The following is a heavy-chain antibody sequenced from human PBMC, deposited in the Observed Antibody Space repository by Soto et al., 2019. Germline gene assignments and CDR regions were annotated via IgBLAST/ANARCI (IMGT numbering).Heavy chain of an antibody. D-gene: IGHD6-13*01. Sequence: TSETLSLTCAVYGGSFSGYYWSWIRQPPGKGLEWIGEINHSGSTNYNPPLKSRVTISVDTSKNQFSLKLSSVTAADTAVYYCARGGRSSSSPDWFDPWGQGTLVTVSS. CDR1: GGSFSGYY. CDR3: ARGGRSSSSPDWFDP. J-gene: IGHJ5*02. CDR2: INHSGST. V-gene: IGHV4-34*01.